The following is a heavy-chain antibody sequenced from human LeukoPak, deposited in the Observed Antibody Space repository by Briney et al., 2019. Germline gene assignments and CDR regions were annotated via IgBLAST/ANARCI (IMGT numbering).Heavy chain of an antibody. V-gene: IGHV3-30*18. CDR1: GFSFNHYG. CDR2: ISYHTTDK. D-gene: IGHD4-17*01. CDR3: AKPTTETTSYFFDY. Sequence: RGSPRLSCAASGFSFNHYGMHWFRQAPGKGLEWVASISYHTTDKFYADSVKGRFTISRDNSLDTLYLQMNSLRVEDTVIYYCAKPTTETTSYFFDYWGQGTLVTVSS. J-gene: IGHJ4*02.